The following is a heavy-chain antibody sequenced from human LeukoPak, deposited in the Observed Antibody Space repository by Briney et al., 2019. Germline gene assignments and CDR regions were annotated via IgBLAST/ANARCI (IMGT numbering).Heavy chain of an antibody. V-gene: IGHV1-2*02. CDR1: GYTFTGYY. CDR2: INPNSGGT. Sequence: ASVKVSCKASGYTFTGYYMHWVRQAPGQRLEWMGWINPNSGGTNYAQKFQGRVTMTRDTSISTAYMELSRLRSDDTAVYYCARASRALFTGFDYWGQGTLVTVSS. J-gene: IGHJ4*02. CDR3: ARASRALFTGFDY. D-gene: IGHD2-21*01.